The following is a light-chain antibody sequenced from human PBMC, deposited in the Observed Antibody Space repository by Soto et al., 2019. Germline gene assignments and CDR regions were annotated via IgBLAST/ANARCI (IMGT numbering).Light chain of an antibody. CDR2: STN. CDR1: SGSVSTSYY. J-gene: IGLJ3*02. Sequence: QAVVTQEPSISVSPGGTVTLTCGLSSGSVSTSYYPRWYQQTPGQAPRTLIYSTNTRSSGVPDRFSGSILGNKAALTITGAQADDESDYYCVLYMGSGLWVFGGGTKLTVL. CDR3: VLYMGSGLWV. V-gene: IGLV8-61*01.